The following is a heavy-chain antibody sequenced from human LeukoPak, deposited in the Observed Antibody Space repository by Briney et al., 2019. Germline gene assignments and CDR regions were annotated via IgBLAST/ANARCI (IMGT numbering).Heavy chain of an antibody. CDR2: INHSGST. Sequence: SETLSLTCAVYGGSFSGYYWSWIRQPPGKGLEWIGEINHSGSTYYNPSLKSRVTISVDTSKNQFSLKLSSVTAADTAVYYCASSFIAARRGDDYWGQGTLVTVSS. D-gene: IGHD6-6*01. CDR3: ASSFIAARRGDDY. V-gene: IGHV4-34*01. CDR1: GGSFSGYY. J-gene: IGHJ4*02.